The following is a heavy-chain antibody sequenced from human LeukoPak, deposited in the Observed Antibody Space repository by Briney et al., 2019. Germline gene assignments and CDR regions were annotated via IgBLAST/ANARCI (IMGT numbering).Heavy chain of an antibody. D-gene: IGHD1-14*01. CDR3: AKDPKGRTPYYMDV. CDR2: VYSGGTT. V-gene: IGHV3-53*05. J-gene: IGHJ6*03. Sequence: PGGSLRLSCAASGFTVSSKHMTWVRQAPGKGLEWVSVVYSGGTTYYADSVKGRFTISKDNSKNTLYLQMNSLRAEDTAVYYCAKDPKGRTPYYMDVWGKGTTVTVSS. CDR1: GFTVSSKH.